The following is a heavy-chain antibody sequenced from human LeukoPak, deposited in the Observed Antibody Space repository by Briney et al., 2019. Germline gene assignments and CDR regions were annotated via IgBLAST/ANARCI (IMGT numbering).Heavy chain of an antibody. V-gene: IGHV3-21*01. D-gene: IGHD6-19*01. Sequence: GGSLRLSCAASGFTFSSYSMNWVRQAPGKGLEWVSSISSSSSYIYYADSVKGRFTISRDNAKNSLYLQMNSLRAEDTAVYYCARDLYSSGWYVVYWGQGTLVTVSS. J-gene: IGHJ4*02. CDR2: ISSSSSYI. CDR1: GFTFSSYS. CDR3: ARDLYSSGWYVVY.